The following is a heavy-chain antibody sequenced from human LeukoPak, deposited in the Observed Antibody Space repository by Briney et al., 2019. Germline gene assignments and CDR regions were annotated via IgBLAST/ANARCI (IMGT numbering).Heavy chain of an antibody. V-gene: IGHV1-69*05. CDR1: GGIFSSSA. CDR2: IIPIFGAA. Sequence: SVKVSCKASGGIFSSSAISWVRQAPGQGLERMGGIIPIFGAANYAQKFQDRVTITTDESTSTAYMELNSLRSEDTAVYYCAGGRDCSGGSCYHALLDYWGQGTLVTVSS. CDR3: AGGRDCSGGSCYHALLDY. J-gene: IGHJ4*02. D-gene: IGHD2-15*01.